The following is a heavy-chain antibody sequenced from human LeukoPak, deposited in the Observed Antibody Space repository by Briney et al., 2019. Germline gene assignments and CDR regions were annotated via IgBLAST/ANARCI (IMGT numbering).Heavy chain of an antibody. D-gene: IGHD2-15*01. CDR1: GGSISSYY. Sequence: SEALSLTCTVSGGSISSYYWSWIRQPAGKGLEWIGRIYTSGSTNYNPPLKSRVTMSVDTSKNQFSLKLSSVTAADTAVYYCARDSGYCSGGSCYYLDYWGQGTLVTVSS. CDR2: IYTSGST. J-gene: IGHJ4*02. CDR3: ARDSGYCSGGSCYYLDY. V-gene: IGHV4-4*07.